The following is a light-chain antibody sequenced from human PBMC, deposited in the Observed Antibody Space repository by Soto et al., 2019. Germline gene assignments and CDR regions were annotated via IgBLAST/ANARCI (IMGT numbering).Light chain of an antibody. CDR2: DAS. J-gene: IGKJ4*01. V-gene: IGKV3-11*01. CDR1: QSVSTY. Sequence: ETVLTQSPATLSLSPGERATLSCRASQSVSTYLAWYQQKPGQAPRLLIYDASNRATGIPPRFSGSGSGTDFTLTISSLEPEDFGVYYCQQRSNWTLTFGGGTKVEIK. CDR3: QQRSNWTLT.